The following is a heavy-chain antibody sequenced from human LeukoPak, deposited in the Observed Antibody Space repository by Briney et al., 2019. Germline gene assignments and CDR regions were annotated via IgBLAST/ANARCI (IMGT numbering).Heavy chain of an antibody. J-gene: IGHJ6*02. D-gene: IGHD2-2*01. CDR2: INSDGSST. CDR3: ARAYIVVVPAANYGMDV. Sequence: PGGSLRLSCAASGFTFSSYWMHWVRQAPGKGLVWVSRINSDGSSTSYAGSVKGRFTISRDNAKNTLYLQMNSLRAEDTAVYYCARAYIVVVPAANYGMDVWGQGTTVTVSS. V-gene: IGHV3-74*01. CDR1: GFTFSSYW.